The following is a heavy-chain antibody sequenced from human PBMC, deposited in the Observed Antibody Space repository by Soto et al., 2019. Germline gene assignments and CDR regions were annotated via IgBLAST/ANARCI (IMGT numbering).Heavy chain of an antibody. D-gene: IGHD1-26*01. CDR2: ISTSGDRT. CDR3: AKAVVGATMGAFDI. CDR1: GFTFSNYA. Sequence: GGSLRLSCAPSGFTFSNYAMDWVRQAPGKGLEWVSAISTSGDRTFYADSVKDRFIISRDNSKNTLFLQMSSLRVDDTAVYYCAKAVVGATMGAFDIWGQGTMVTVSS. J-gene: IGHJ3*02. V-gene: IGHV3-23*01.